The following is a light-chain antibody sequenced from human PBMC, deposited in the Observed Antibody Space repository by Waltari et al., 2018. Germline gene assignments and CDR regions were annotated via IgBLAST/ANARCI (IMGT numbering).Light chain of an antibody. V-gene: IGKV1-5*03. J-gene: IGKJ4*01. CDR1: QSIGSS. Sequence: DIQMTQSPSTLSASVGDRVPTTCRASQSIGSSLAWYQQKPGKAPKVVIYEASSLESGVPSRFSGSGSGTEFTLTISSLQPDDFATYYCQQCNSYLLTFGGGTKVEIK. CDR3: QQCNSYLLT. CDR2: EAS.